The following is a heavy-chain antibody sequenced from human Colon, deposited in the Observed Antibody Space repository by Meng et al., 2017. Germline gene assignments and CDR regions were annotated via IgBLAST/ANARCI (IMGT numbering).Heavy chain of an antibody. CDR1: GGSFSGYY. CDR2: SGHSGFT. CDR3: VRSSGWVKTGFDP. Sequence: QVQLQQWGAGLLKPSETLSLTCAVYGGSFSGYYWSWIRQPPGKGLEWIGSSGHSGFTYYTPSLKSRVTVSIDTSRNQFSLWLTSVTAADTAVYYCVRSSGWVKTGFDPWGQGTLVTVSS. D-gene: IGHD6-19*01. J-gene: IGHJ5*02. V-gene: IGHV4-34*01.